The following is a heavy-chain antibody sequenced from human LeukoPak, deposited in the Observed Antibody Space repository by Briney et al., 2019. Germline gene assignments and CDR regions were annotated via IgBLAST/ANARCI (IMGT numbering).Heavy chain of an antibody. V-gene: IGHV4-39*07. J-gene: IGHJ4*02. CDR1: GGSISSSSYY. CDR2: IYYSRST. CDR3: ARGPRWLQDYFNY. D-gene: IGHD5-24*01. Sequence: PSETLSLTCTVSGGSISSSSYYWGWIRQPPGKGLEWVGSIYYSRSTYYNPSLKSRVTISVDTSENQFSLKLSSVTAADTAGYFCARGPRWLQDYFNYWGQGTLVTVSS.